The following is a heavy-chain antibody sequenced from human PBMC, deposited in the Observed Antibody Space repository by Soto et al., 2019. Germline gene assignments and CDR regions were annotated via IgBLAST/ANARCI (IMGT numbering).Heavy chain of an antibody. CDR1: GFTFSSYW. D-gene: IGHD3-9*01. Sequence: RRLSCAASGFTFSSYWMSWVRQAPGKGLEWVANIKQDGSEKYYVDSVKGRFTISRDNAKNSLYLQMNSLRAEDTAVYYCARERYYDILTGYYHYYYYYGMDVWGQGTTVTVSS. CDR2: IKQDGSEK. CDR3: ARERYYDILTGYYHYYYYYGMDV. J-gene: IGHJ6*02. V-gene: IGHV3-7*03.